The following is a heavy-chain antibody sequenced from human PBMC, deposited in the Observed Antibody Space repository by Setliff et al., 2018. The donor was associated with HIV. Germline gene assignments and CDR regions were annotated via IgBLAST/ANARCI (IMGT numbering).Heavy chain of an antibody. J-gene: IGHJ4*02. Sequence: LRLSCAASGSTFSSYAMHWVRQAPGKGLEWVAVISYDGSNKYYADSVKGRFTISRDNSKNTLYLQMNSLRAEDTAVYYCARDPVRRGIQLWPLYYFDYWGQGTLVTVSS. CDR2: ISYDGSNK. CDR1: GSTFSSYA. V-gene: IGHV3-30*04. CDR3: ARDPVRRGIQLWPLYYFDY. D-gene: IGHD5-18*01.